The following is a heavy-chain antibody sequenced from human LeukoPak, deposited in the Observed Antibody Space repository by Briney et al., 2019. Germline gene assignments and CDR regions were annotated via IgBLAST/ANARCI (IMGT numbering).Heavy chain of an antibody. D-gene: IGHD1-26*01. J-gene: IGHJ4*02. CDR3: ARGVGSTVQDF. V-gene: IGHV1-2*02. CDR1: GYIFADYF. Sequence: GASVKVSCKASGYIFADYFIHWVRQAPGQGLEWMGWLSPNSGDTKYAQKFQGRVTMTGETSISTAYMELSSLRSDDTAVYYCARGVGSTVQDFWAQGTLVTVSS. CDR2: LSPNSGDT.